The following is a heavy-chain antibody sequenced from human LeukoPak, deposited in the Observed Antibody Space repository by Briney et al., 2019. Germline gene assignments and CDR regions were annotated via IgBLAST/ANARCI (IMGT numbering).Heavy chain of an antibody. CDR2: IYTSGST. D-gene: IGHD3-3*01. V-gene: IGHV4-4*07. Sequence: SETLSLTCTVSGGSISSYYWSWLRQPAGKGLEWIGCIYTSGSTNYNPSLKSRVTMSVDTSKNQFSLKLSSVTAADTAVYYCAREASDYDFWSGYPKTNWFDPWGQGTLVTVSS. J-gene: IGHJ5*02. CDR1: GGSISSYY. CDR3: AREASDYDFWSGYPKTNWFDP.